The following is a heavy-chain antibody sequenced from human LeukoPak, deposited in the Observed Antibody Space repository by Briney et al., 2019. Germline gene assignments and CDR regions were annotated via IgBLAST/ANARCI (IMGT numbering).Heavy chain of an antibody. V-gene: IGHV7-4-1*02. CDR2: INTNTGNP. D-gene: IGHD4-17*01. Sequence: GASVKVSCKASGGTFSSYAISWVRQAPGQGLEWMGWINTNTGNPTYAQGFTGRFVFSLDTSVSTAYLQISSLKAEDTAVYYCARELERVDYGDYEVDYWGQGTLVTVSS. CDR3: ARELERVDYGDYEVDY. J-gene: IGHJ4*02. CDR1: GGTFSSYA.